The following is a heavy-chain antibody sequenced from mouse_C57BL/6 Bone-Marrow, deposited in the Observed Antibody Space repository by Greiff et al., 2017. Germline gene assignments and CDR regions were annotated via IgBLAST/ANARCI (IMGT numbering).Heavy chain of an antibody. CDR2: ILPGSGST. Sequence: QVQLQQSGAELMKPGASVKLSCKATGYTFTGYGIEWVRQRPGHGLEWVGEILPGSGSTYYNEKFKGKATFTADNSSNTAYMQLSSLTTEDSAIYYCAEVYYFGSSYFDYWGQGTTLTGFS. CDR1: GYTFTGYG. J-gene: IGHJ2*01. V-gene: IGHV1-9*01. D-gene: IGHD1-1*01. CDR3: AEVYYFGSSYFDY.